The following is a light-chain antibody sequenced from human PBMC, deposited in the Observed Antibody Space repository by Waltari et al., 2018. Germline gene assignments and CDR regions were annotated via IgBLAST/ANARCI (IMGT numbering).Light chain of an antibody. CDR2: DTS. J-gene: IGKJ4*01. Sequence: EVVLTQSPVTLSLAAGERATLSCRASESVSNYLAWYQQKPGQSPRLLIYDTSKRATGIPARFSGSGDGTDFTLTINNLEAEDFALYYCQQGSILPLTFGGGTNVEIK. CDR1: ESVSNY. V-gene: IGKV3-11*01. CDR3: QQGSILPLT.